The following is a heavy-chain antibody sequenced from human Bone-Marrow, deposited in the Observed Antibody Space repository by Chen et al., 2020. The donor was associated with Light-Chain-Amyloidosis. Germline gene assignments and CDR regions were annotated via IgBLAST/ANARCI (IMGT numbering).Heavy chain of an antibody. V-gene: IGHV3-21*01. Sequence: EVPLVESGGGLVKPGGSVRLACAASGVIFSPNGMHCVRQAPGKGLEWVPSITGGGTSITYADSVRGRFTISGDNARNSLYLQMNSLRAEDTAVYYCARSPYSTVAPHYYGMDLWGQGITVTVSS. J-gene: IGHJ6*02. CDR1: GVIFSPNG. CDR3: ARSPYSTVAPHYYGMDL. D-gene: IGHD6-13*01. CDR2: ITGGGTSI.